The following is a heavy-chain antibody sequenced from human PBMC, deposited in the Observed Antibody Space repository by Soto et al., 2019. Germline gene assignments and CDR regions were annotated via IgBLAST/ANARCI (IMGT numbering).Heavy chain of an antibody. D-gene: IGHD2-15*01. CDR1: GGSFSGYY. J-gene: IGHJ4*02. CDR2: INHSGST. Sequence: QVQLQQWGAGLLKPSETLSLTCAVYGGSFSGYYWSWIRQPPGKGLEWIGEINHSGSTNYNSSLKSRVIISVDTSKNQFSLRLSSVTAADKAVYYCARRGHGGKLGYFDYWGQGTLVTVSS. CDR3: ARRGHGGKLGYFDY. V-gene: IGHV4-34*01.